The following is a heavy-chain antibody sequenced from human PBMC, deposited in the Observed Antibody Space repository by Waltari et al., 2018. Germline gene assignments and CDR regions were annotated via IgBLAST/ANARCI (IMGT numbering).Heavy chain of an antibody. Sequence: EVQLVQSGGGLVQPGGSLSPSCVASGFTFKNYEMNWARQAPGKGLEWISYITSSGSIIYYADSVKGRFTISRDNAKNSLYLQMNSLRVNDTGVYYCASDYNTNDPTDYWGQGTLVSVSS. J-gene: IGHJ4*02. CDR2: ITSSGSII. CDR1: GFTFKNYE. CDR3: ASDYNTNDPTDY. D-gene: IGHD2-8*01. V-gene: IGHV3-48*03.